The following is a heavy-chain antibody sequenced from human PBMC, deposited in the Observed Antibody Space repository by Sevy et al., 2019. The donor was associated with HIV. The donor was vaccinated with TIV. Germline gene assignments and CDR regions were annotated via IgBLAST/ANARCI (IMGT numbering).Heavy chain of an antibody. V-gene: IGHV4-31*03. D-gene: IGHD1-26*01. CDR1: GGSISSGGYY. CDR3: ARDGIKRLDY. CDR2: IYYSGST. J-gene: IGHJ4*02. Sequence: SETLSLTCTVSGGSISSGGYYWSWISQHPGKGLEWIGYIYYSGSTYYNPSLKSRVTISVDTSKNQFSLKLSSVTAADTAVYYCARDGIKRLDYWGQGTLVTVSS.